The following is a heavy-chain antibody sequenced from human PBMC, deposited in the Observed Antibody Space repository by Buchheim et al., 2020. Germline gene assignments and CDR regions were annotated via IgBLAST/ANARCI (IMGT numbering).Heavy chain of an antibody. J-gene: IGHJ6*02. V-gene: IGHV3-30-3*01. CDR3: ARDEYCSGPICRFGMDV. CDR2: ISYEETNK. CDR1: GFTFSNYA. D-gene: IGHD2-15*01. Sequence: QVQLVESGGGVVQPGRSLRLSCAASGFTFSNYAMHWVRQAPGKGLEWVAFISYEETNKYYADSVTGRFTISRDNSKNTLYLQMNTLRPEDTAVYYCARDEYCSGPICRFGMDVWGQGTT.